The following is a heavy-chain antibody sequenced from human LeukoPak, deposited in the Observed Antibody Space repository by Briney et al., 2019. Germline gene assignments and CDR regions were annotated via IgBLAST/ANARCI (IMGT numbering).Heavy chain of an antibody. CDR3: TRQGYSSGCFDY. V-gene: IGHV3-73*01. CDR1: GFTFSGSA. D-gene: IGHD6-19*01. CDR2: IRSKANSYAT. J-gene: IGHJ4*02. Sequence: GGSLRLSCAASGFTFSGSAMHWVRQASGKGLEWVCRIRSKANSYATAYAASVKGRFTISRDDSKNTAYLQMNSLKTEDTAVYYCTRQGYSSGCFDYWGQGTLVTVSS.